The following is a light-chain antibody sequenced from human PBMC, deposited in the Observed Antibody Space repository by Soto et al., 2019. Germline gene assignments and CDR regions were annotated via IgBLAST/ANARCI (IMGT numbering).Light chain of an antibody. CDR1: SSDVGGYNS. Sequence: QSALIQPPSASGSPGQSVTISCTGTSSDVGGYNSVSWYQQRPGKAPRLMLYDVTKWPSGVPERFSGSKSGNTASLTVAGLQDEDEADYYCSSYAGSNKLVFGGGTKLTVL. V-gene: IGLV2-8*01. J-gene: IGLJ2*01. CDR2: DVT. CDR3: SSYAGSNKLV.